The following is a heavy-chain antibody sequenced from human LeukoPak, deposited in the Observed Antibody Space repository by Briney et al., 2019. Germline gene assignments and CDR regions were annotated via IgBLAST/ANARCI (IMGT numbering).Heavy chain of an antibody. CDR3: ARVPLSSSWMVHCFDC. Sequence: SQTLSLTCAISGDSVSSNSAAWNWIRQSPSRGLEWLGRTYYRSKWYNDYAVSVKSRITINPDTSKNQFSLQLNSVTPEDTAVYYCARVPLSSSWMVHCFDCWGQGTLVTVSS. CDR1: GDSVSSNSAA. J-gene: IGHJ4*02. V-gene: IGHV6-1*01. CDR2: TYYRSKWYN. D-gene: IGHD6-13*01.